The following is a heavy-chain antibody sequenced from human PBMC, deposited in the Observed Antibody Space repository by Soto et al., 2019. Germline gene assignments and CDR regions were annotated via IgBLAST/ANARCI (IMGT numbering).Heavy chain of an antibody. J-gene: IGHJ6*03. CDR3: AKDIGASFCSSTNCYSPPHYYYYYMDV. CDR1: GFTFDDYA. D-gene: IGHD2-2*01. CDR2: ISWNSGSI. Sequence: GGSLRLSCAASGFTFDDYAMHWVRQAPGKGLEWVSGISWNSGSIGYADSVKGRFTISRDNAKNSLYLQMNSLRAEDTALYYCAKDIGASFCSSTNCYSPPHYYYYYMDVWGKGTTVTVSS. V-gene: IGHV3-9*01.